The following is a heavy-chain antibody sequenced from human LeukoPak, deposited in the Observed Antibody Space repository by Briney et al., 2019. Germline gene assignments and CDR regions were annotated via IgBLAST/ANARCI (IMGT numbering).Heavy chain of an antibody. D-gene: IGHD6-6*01. CDR2: INPSAGST. CDR1: GFTFTSYY. Sequence: ASVKVSCKASGFTFTSYYMHWVRQAPGQGLEWMGIINPSAGSTRYAQKFQGRVTMTRDTSTTTVYMELSSLRSEDTAVYYCARDRIAAPFDYWGQGTLVTVSS. J-gene: IGHJ4*02. CDR3: ARDRIAAPFDY. V-gene: IGHV1-46*01.